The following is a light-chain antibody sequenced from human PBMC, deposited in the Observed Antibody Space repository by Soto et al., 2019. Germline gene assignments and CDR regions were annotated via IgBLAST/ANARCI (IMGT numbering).Light chain of an antibody. CDR3: QTWGTGMV. J-gene: IGLJ2*01. V-gene: IGLV4-69*01. CDR1: TGLSSYA. Sequence: QAVLTQSPSASASLGASVKLTCTLSTGLSSYAIAWHQQQPEKGPRYLMKINSDGSHYKGDGIPDRFSGSSSGAERYLTISSLHSEDEADYYCQTWGTGMVFGGGTKLTVL. CDR2: INSDGSH.